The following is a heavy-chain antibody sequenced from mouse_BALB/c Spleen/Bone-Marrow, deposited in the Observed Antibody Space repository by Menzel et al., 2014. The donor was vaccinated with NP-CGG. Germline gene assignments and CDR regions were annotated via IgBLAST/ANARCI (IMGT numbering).Heavy chain of an antibody. Sequence: VKLVESGPGLVAPSQSLSITCTVSGFSLTGYGVNWVRQPPGKGLEWLGMIWGDGRTDYNSALKSRLSISKDNSKSQVFLKMNSLQIDDTARYYCARDAYRNDGYAMDYWGQGTSVTVSS. CDR1: GFSLTGYG. CDR3: ARDAYRNDGYAMDY. J-gene: IGHJ4*01. CDR2: IWGDGRT. V-gene: IGHV2-6-7*01. D-gene: IGHD2-14*01.